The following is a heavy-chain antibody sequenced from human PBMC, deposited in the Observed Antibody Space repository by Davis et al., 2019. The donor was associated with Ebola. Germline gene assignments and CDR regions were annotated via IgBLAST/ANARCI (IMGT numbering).Heavy chain of an antibody. Sequence: ASVKVSCKASGYTFTSYYMHWVRQAPGQGLEWMGIINPSGGSTSYAQKFQGRVTMTRDTSTSTVYMELSSLRSEDTAVYYCARDQVTIFGVVIFGMDVWGQGTTVTVSS. V-gene: IGHV1-46*01. CDR1: GYTFTSYY. J-gene: IGHJ6*02. CDR2: INPSGGST. D-gene: IGHD3-3*01. CDR3: ARDQVTIFGVVIFGMDV.